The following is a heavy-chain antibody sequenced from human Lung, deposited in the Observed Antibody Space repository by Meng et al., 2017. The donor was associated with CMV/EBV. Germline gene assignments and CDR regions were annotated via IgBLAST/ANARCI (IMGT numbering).Heavy chain of an antibody. CDR1: GAFINKKLYY. V-gene: IGHV4-39*01. CDR2: IYHNGST. J-gene: IGHJ5*02. Sequence: GSLRLXSSVSGAFINKKLYYWGWIRQPPGKGLEWIGNIYHNGSTYYSPSLKSRVTISVDTSKNHFSLRLSSVTAADTGVDYCARQKYIVVIPSGMGNNWFAPWGQGTXVTVSS. CDR3: ARQKYIVVIPSGMGNNWFAP. D-gene: IGHD2-15*01.